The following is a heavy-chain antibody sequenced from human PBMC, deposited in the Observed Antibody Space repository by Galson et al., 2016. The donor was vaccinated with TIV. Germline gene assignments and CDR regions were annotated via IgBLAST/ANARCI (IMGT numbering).Heavy chain of an antibody. Sequence: SLRLSCAASGFTFSSYNMHWVRQAPGKGLEWVAVIAYDGSYKHYAGSVKGRFIVSRDNSKTTRDLQKNSLGAEDTALYYCAKEANSGYYPNYAFDFWGQGTMVTVS. D-gene: IGHD3-3*01. J-gene: IGHJ3*01. V-gene: IGHV3-30*18. CDR1: GFTFSSYN. CDR2: IAYDGSYK. CDR3: AKEANSGYYPNYAFDF.